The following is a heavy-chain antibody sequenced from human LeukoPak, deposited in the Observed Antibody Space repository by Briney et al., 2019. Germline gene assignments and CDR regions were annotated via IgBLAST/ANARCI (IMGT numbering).Heavy chain of an antibody. J-gene: IGHJ5*02. CDR3: ARLDYGEMNWFDP. Sequence: PSETLSLTCTVSGGSISSSSYYWGWIRQPPGKGLEWIGSIYYSGSTYYNPSLKSRVTISVDTSKDQFSLKLSSVTAADTAVYYCARLDYGEMNWFDPWGQGTLVTVSS. CDR2: IYYSGST. V-gene: IGHV4-39*01. D-gene: IGHD4-17*01. CDR1: GGSISSSSYY.